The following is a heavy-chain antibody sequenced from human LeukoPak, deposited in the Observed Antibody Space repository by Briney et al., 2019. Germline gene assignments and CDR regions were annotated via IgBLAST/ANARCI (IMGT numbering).Heavy chain of an antibody. V-gene: IGHV3-48*03. J-gene: IGHJ3*02. CDR3: ARRFDI. CDR1: GFTFSNYE. CDR2: IDNSASTI. Sequence: HPGGSLRLSCAASGFTFSNYEMNWVRQAPGKGLGWVSYIDNSASTIYYADSVRGRFTISRDNAKNSLYLQMNSLRAEDTAVYYCARRFDIWGQGKMVTVSP.